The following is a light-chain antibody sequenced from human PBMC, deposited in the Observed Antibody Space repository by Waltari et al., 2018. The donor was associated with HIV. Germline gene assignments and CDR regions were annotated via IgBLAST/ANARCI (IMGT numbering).Light chain of an antibody. CDR3: AAWDDSLNAWV. Sequence: QSVLTQPPSASGTPGQRVSISCSGSSSNIGSNIVNWYQQLPGTAPKLLIYSNIQRPSGVPDLFSGSKSGTSASLAISGLQSEDEADYYCAAWDDSLNAWVFGGGTKLTVL. V-gene: IGLV1-44*01. J-gene: IGLJ3*02. CDR2: SNI. CDR1: SSNIGSNI.